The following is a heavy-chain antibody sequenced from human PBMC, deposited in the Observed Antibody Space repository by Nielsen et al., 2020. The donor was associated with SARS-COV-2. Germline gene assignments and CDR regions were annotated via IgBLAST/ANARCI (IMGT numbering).Heavy chain of an antibody. CDR1: GYTLTELS. Sequence: ASVKVSCKVSGYTLTELSMHWVRQAPGKGLEWMGGFDPEDGETIYAQKFQGRVTMTRNTSISTAYMELSSLRAEDTALYYCAKDTTDMAFDYWGQGTLVTVSS. CDR2: FDPEDGET. D-gene: IGHD1-1*01. J-gene: IGHJ4*02. V-gene: IGHV1-24*01. CDR3: AKDTTDMAFDY.